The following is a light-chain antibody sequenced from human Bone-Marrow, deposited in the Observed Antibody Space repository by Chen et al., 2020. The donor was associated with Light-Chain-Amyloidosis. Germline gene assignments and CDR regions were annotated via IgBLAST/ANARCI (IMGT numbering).Light chain of an antibody. Sequence: QSALTQTASVSGSPGQSITISCPGTSSDVGGDNHVSWYQQHRDKAPKLMIYEVTNRPSWVPDRFSGSKSDNTASLTISGLQTEDEADYFCSSYTITNTLVFGSGTRVTVL. CDR3: SSYTITNTLV. CDR1: SSDVGGDNH. V-gene: IGLV2-14*01. J-gene: IGLJ1*01. CDR2: EVT.